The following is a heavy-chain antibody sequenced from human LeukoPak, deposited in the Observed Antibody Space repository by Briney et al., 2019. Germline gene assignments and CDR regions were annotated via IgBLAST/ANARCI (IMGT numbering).Heavy chain of an antibody. CDR1: GFTFSSYS. Sequence: GGSLRLSCAASGFTFSSYSMNWVRQAPGKGLEWVSSISSSSSYIYYADAVKGRFTISRDNAKNSLYLQMNSLRAEDTAVYYCARDLSGYDFVYWGQGTLVTGSS. D-gene: IGHD5-12*01. J-gene: IGHJ4*02. CDR2: ISSSSSYI. V-gene: IGHV3-21*01. CDR3: ARDLSGYDFVY.